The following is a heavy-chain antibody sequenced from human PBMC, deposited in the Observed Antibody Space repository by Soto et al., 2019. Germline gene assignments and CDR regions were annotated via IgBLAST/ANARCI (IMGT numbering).Heavy chain of an antibody. CDR1: GFSVGSNY. J-gene: IGHJ5*02. D-gene: IGHD3-10*01. CDR3: AREISAGFGEPWLDP. CDR2: IYSDGRT. V-gene: IGHV3-53*01. Sequence: QPGGSLRLSCAASGFSVGSNYMTWVRQAPGKGLEWVSIIYSDGRTNYADSVKGRFTISRDNSKNTVYLQMTSLSADDTAVYYCAREISAGFGEPWLDPWGQGTLVTVSS.